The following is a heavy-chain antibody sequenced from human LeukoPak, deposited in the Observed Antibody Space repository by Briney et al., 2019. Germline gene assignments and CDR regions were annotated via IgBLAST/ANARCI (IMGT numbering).Heavy chain of an antibody. D-gene: IGHD1-26*01. CDR1: GGSFSGYY. V-gene: IGHV4-34*01. Sequence: SETLSLTCAVYGGSFSGYYWSWIRQPPGKGLEWIGEINHSGSTNYNPSLKSRVTISVDTSKNQFSLKLSSVTAADTAVYYCASRLPSGSYSYWGREPWSSSPQ. CDR3: ASRLPSGSYSY. CDR2: INHSGST. J-gene: IGHJ4*02.